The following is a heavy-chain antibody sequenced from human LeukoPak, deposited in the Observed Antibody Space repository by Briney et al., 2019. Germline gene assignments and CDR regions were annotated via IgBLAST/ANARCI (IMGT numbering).Heavy chain of an antibody. V-gene: IGHV3-49*04. Sequence: SGGSLRLSCTVSGFTFGDYGMSWVRQAPGKGLEWVAFIRSKDYGGTTEYAASVKGRFAITRDDSKSIVYLQMNSLKTEDTAMYYCTRALRYNWNDVFGYWGQGTLVTVSS. CDR3: TRALRYNWNDVFGY. J-gene: IGHJ4*02. D-gene: IGHD1-20*01. CDR2: IRSKDYGGTT. CDR1: GFTFGDYG.